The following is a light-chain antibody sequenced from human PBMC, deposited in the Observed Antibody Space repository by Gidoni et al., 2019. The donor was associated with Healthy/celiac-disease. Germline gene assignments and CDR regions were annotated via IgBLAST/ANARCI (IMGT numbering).Light chain of an antibody. CDR2: VAS. CDR3: QQYNNWPPGT. Sequence: EIVMTQSPATLSVSPGERATLSCRASQSVSSNLAWYQQKPGQAPRLRIYVASSRATGIPARFSGSGSGTEFTLTISSLQSEDFAVYYCQQYNNWPPGTFGQGTKVEIK. V-gene: IGKV3-15*01. J-gene: IGKJ1*01. CDR1: QSVSSN.